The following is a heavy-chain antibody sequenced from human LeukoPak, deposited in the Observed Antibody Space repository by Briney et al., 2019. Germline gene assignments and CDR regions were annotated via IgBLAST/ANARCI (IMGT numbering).Heavy chain of an antibody. V-gene: IGHV3-23*01. CDR1: GFTFSSYA. CDR3: AKEALWPDEFDY. D-gene: IGHD5-18*01. CDR2: ISGSGGST. J-gene: IGHJ4*02. Sequence: GSLRLSCAASGFTFSSYAIGWVRQAPGKGLEWVSTISGSGGSTYYADSVKGRFTISRDNSKNTLYLQMNSLRAEDTGVYYCAKEALWPDEFDYWGQGTPVTVSS.